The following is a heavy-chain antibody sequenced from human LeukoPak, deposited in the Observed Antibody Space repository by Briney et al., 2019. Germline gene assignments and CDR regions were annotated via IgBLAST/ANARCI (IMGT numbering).Heavy chain of an antibody. D-gene: IGHD2-8*01. Sequence: GGSLRLSCAASGFTFSSYSMNWVRQAPGKGLEWVSSITSSSSYIYYADSVKGRFTISRDNAKNSLYLQMNSLRAEDTAVYYCAKWPAKGWFDPWGQGTLVTVSS. J-gene: IGHJ5*02. V-gene: IGHV3-21*01. CDR2: ITSSSSYI. CDR3: AKWPAKGWFDP. CDR1: GFTFSSYS.